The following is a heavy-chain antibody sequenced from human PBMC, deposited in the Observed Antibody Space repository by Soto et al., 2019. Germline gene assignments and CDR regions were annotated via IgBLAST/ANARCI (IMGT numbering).Heavy chain of an antibody. CDR2: IYYSGST. V-gene: IGHV4-39*01. J-gene: IGHJ4*02. Sequence: SETLSLTCTVFGGSISSSSYYWGWIRQPPGKGLEWIGSIYYSGSTYYNPSLKSRVTISVDTSKNQFSLKLSSVTAADTAVYYCARGAEQWLVPLDYWGQGTLVTVSS. D-gene: IGHD6-19*01. CDR1: GGSISSSSYY. CDR3: ARGAEQWLVPLDY.